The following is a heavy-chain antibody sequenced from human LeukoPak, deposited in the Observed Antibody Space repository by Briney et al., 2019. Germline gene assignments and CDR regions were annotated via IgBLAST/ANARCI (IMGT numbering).Heavy chain of an antibody. J-gene: IGHJ4*02. Sequence: GESLRLSCTASGFNVDSRFMKWVRQGPGKGPEWVSFLTPGGYIDYTDSVKGRFTISRDNSMNTLALQMDSLRAEDTAVYYCARDLETRKQKWLRYPDSWGPGTLVTVSS. CDR1: GFNVDSRF. V-gene: IGHV3-66*01. CDR2: LTPGGYI. CDR3: ARDLETRKQKWLRYPDS. D-gene: IGHD3-16*01.